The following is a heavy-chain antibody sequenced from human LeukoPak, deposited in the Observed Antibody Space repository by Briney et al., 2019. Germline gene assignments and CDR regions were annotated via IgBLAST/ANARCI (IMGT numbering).Heavy chain of an antibody. J-gene: IGHJ6*04. CDR1: GFTFSYYY. Sequence: GGPLRLSCAASGFTFSYYYMSWIRQAPGKGLEGVSYISSSGSTIYYADSVKGRFTISRYNANNSLYLQMNSLRAEDTAVYYCAELGITMIGGVWGKGTTVTISS. V-gene: IGHV3-11*04. D-gene: IGHD3-10*02. CDR2: ISSSGSTI. CDR3: AELGITMIGGV.